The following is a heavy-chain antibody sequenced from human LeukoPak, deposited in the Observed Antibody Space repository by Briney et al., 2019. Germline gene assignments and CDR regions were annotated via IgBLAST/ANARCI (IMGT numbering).Heavy chain of an antibody. J-gene: IGHJ4*02. CDR3: STDSTIVY. Sequence: GSLRLSCAASGFTFSSYGMSWVRQAPGKGLEWVGRIKSKTDGGTTDYAAPVKGRFSISRDDSKNTLYLQMNSLKTEDTAVYYCSTDSTIVYWGQGTLVTVSS. CDR1: GFTFSSYG. D-gene: IGHD3-9*01. CDR2: IKSKTDGGTT. V-gene: IGHV3-15*01.